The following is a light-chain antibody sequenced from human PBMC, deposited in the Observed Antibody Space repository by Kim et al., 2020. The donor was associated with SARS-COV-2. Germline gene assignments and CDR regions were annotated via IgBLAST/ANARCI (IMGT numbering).Light chain of an antibody. J-gene: IGLJ2*01. CDR3: QAWDSSTAGV. CDR1: KLGDKY. CDR2: QDS. V-gene: IGLV3-1*01. Sequence: SPGQTASSTCSGDKLGDKYACWYQQKPGQSPVLDIYQDSKRPSGIPERFSGSNSGNTATLTSGGTQDMDEADYYCQAWDSSTAGVFGGGTQLTVL.